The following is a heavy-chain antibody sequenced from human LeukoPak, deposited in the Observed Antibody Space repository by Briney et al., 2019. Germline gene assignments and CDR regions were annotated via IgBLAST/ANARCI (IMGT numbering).Heavy chain of an antibody. Sequence: ASVKVSCKASGYTFTSNGISWVRQAPGQGLEWMAWISAYNGNTNYAQKLQGRVTMTTDTSTSTAYMELRSLRSDDTAVYYCARGARIRCSGGSCYSYYWGQGTLVTVSS. CDR3: ARGARIRCSGGSCYSYY. V-gene: IGHV1-18*01. J-gene: IGHJ4*02. D-gene: IGHD2-15*01. CDR1: GYTFTSNG. CDR2: ISAYNGNT.